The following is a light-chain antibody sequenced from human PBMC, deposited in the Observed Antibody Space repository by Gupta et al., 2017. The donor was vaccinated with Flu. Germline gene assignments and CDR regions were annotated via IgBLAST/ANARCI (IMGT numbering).Light chain of an antibody. V-gene: IGLV2-11*03. CDR2: DVT. Sequence: TFSDVGAYNYVSWYRQHPGKAPQLVISDVTKRPSGVPERFSGSKSANTASLTISGLQPVDEADYYCCSYATTDTWVFGGGTKLTVL. J-gene: IGLJ3*02. CDR1: FSDVGAYNY. CDR3: CSYATTDTWV.